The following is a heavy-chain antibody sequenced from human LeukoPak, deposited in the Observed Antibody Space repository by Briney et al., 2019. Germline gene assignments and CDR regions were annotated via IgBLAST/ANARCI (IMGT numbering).Heavy chain of an antibody. V-gene: IGHV1-69*13. D-gene: IGHD3-22*01. Sequence: ASVKVSCKASGGTFSSYAISWVRQAPGQGLEWMGGIIPFFGTANYAQKFQGRVTITADESTSTAYMELSSLRSEDTAVYYCARAMGDYYDSSVFYWGQGTLVTVSS. CDR1: GGTFSSYA. J-gene: IGHJ4*02. CDR2: IIPFFGTA. CDR3: ARAMGDYYDSSVFY.